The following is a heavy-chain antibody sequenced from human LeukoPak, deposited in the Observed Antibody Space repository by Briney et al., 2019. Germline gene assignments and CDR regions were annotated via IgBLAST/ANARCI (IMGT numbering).Heavy chain of an antibody. Sequence: SETLSLTCTVSGGSISSSSYYWGWIRQPPGKGLEWIGSIYYSGSTNYNPSLKSRVTISVDTPKNQFSLKLSSVTAADTAVYYCARDVPQTYCGGDCYSYYFDYWGQGTLVTVSS. J-gene: IGHJ4*02. CDR3: ARDVPQTYCGGDCYSYYFDY. CDR2: IYYSGST. V-gene: IGHV4-39*07. D-gene: IGHD2-21*02. CDR1: GGSISSSSYY.